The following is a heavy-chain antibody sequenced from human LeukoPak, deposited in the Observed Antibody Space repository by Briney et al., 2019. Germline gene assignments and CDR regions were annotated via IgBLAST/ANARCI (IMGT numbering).Heavy chain of an antibody. CDR1: GFTFNNYA. V-gene: IGHV3-23*01. Sequence: GGSLRLSCAASGFTFNNYAMNWVCQAPGKGLEWVSSICGGGETTYYADSAKGRFTISRDNSQSTLYLQMNSLRAEDTAVYYCARDYADYVGYFFFDYWGQGTLVTVSS. CDR2: ICGGGETT. D-gene: IGHD4-17*01. CDR3: ARDYADYVGYFFFDY. J-gene: IGHJ4*02.